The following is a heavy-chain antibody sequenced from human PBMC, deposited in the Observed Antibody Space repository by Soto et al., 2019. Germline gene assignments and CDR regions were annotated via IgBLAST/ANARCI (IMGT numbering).Heavy chain of an antibody. CDR1: GGTFSSYA. J-gene: IGHJ5*02. CDR3: ARARRPSYCGGECYSWNTWFDP. V-gene: IGHV1-69*13. CDR2: IIPIFGTA. Sequence: SVKVSCKASGGTFSSYAISWVRQAPGQGLEWMGGIIPIFGTANYARKFQGRVTITADESTSTAYMELSSLRSEDTAVYYCARARRPSYCGGECYSWNTWFDPWGQGTLVTVSS. D-gene: IGHD2-21*01.